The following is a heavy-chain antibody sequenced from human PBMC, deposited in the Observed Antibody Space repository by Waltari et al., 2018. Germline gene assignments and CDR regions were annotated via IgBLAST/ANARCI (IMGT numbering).Heavy chain of an antibody. CDR1: GFTFSSYE. V-gene: IGHV3-48*03. D-gene: IGHD6-19*01. CDR3: ARVNSSGWYYFDY. J-gene: IGHJ4*02. CDR2: ISSSGSTI. Sequence: EVQLVESGGGLVQPGGSLRLSCAASGFTFSSYEMNWVRQAPGKGLEWVSYISSSGSTIYYADSVNGRFTISRDNAKNSLYLQMNSLRAEDTAVYYCARVNSSGWYYFDYWGQGTLVTVSS.